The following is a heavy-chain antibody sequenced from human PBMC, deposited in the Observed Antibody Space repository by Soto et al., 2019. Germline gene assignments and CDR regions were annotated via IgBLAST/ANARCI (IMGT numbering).Heavy chain of an antibody. D-gene: IGHD6-19*01. CDR2: ISSSSSYI. CDR3: ARVVYSSGWYYFDY. V-gene: IGHV3-21*01. Sequence: EVQLVESGGGLVKPGGSLRLSCAASGFTFSSYSMNWVRQAPGKGLEWVSSISSSSSYIYYADSVKGRFTISSDNAKNSLYLQMNSLIAEDTAVYYCARVVYSSGWYYFDYWGQGTLVTVSS. CDR1: GFTFSSYS. J-gene: IGHJ4*02.